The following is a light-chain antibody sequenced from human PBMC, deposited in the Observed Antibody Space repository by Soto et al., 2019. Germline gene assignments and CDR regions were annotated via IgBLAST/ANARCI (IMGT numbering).Light chain of an antibody. J-gene: IGKJ1*01. V-gene: IGKV3-20*01. Sequence: IVLTQTPGTLSLSPGERTTLTCRATQSISRYLAWYQQKPGQGPRLLISGASSRATGTPDRFSGSGSATDFTLTITRLEPEDFALYYCEEYGSSPPTFGQGAKVEIK. CDR1: QSISRY. CDR2: GAS. CDR3: EEYGSSPPT.